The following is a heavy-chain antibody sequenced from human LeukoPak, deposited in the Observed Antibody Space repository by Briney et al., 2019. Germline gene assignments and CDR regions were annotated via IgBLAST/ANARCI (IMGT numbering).Heavy chain of an antibody. D-gene: IGHD2-21*01. CDR2: INHSGST. CDR1: SGSFSGYY. CDR3: ARVHIAVVSPIGNWFDP. Sequence: SETLSLTCAVYSGSFSGYYWSWIRQPPGKGLEWIGEINHSGSTNYNPSLKSRVTISVDTSKNQFSLKLSSVTAADTAVYYCARVHIAVVSPIGNWFDPWGQGTLVTVSS. J-gene: IGHJ5*02. V-gene: IGHV4-34*01.